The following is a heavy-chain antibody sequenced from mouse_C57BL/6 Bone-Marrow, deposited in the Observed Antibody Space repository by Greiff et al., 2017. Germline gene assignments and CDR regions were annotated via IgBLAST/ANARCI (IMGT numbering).Heavy chain of an antibody. Sequence: VQLQQSGPGLVAPSQSLSITCTVSGFSLTSYGVDWVRQSPGKGLEWLGVIWGVGSTNYNSALKSRLSISKDNSKSQVFLKMNSLQTDDTAMYYCASVREWFAYWGQGTLVTVSA. CDR2: IWGVGST. V-gene: IGHV2-6*01. CDR1: GFSLTSYG. CDR3: ASVREWFAY. J-gene: IGHJ3*01.